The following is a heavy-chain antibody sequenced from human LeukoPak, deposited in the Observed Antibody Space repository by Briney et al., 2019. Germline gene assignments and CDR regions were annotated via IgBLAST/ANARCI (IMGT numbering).Heavy chain of an antibody. CDR3: AREEFLWFGELLAPVIDY. D-gene: IGHD3-10*01. V-gene: IGHV4-39*02. J-gene: IGHJ4*02. CDR1: GGSISSNSYY. Sequence: SETLSLTCTVFGGSISSNSYYWVWIRQPPGKGLEWLGNYYYSGSTYYNPYLKSRVTISVDTSKNQFSLKLSSVTAAVTAVYDGAREEFLWFGELLAPVIDYWGQGTLVTVSS. CDR2: YYYSGST.